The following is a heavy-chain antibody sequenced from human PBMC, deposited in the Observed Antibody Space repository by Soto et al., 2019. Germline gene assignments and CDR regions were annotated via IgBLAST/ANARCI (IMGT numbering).Heavy chain of an antibody. CDR1: GASVSSTYW. CDR3: ARRYGSCFDY. J-gene: IGHJ4*02. V-gene: IGHV4-4*02. CDR2: INHRGSA. D-gene: IGHD5-18*01. Sequence: PSETLSLTCAVSGASVSSTYWWSWVRQPPGRGPEWIGEINHRGSANYNPSLKSRVTISVDTSKNQFSLKLSSVTAADTAVYYCARRYGSCFDYWGQGTLVTVSS.